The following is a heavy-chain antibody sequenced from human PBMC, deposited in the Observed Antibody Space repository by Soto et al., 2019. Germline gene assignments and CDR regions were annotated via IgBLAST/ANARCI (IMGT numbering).Heavy chain of an antibody. D-gene: IGHD3-16*01. V-gene: IGHV3-33*01. Sequence: AGSLRLSCAASGFTFSGFGMHWVRQAPGKGLEWVAIIWYDGSDKYYADSVKGRFTISRDNSKNTLYLQMNSLRAEDTAVYHCAFGNLSYYFDYWGQGTPVTVSS. CDR1: GFTFSGFG. CDR3: AFGNLSYYFDY. CDR2: IWYDGSDK. J-gene: IGHJ4*02.